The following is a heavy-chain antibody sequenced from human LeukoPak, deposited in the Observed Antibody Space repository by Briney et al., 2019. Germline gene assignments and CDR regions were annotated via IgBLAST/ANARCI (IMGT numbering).Heavy chain of an antibody. CDR1: GGSISSSSYY. CDR2: IYYSGST. Sequence: PSETLSLTCTVSGGSISSSSYYWGWIRQPPGKGLEWIGSIYYSGSTYYNPSLKSRVTISVDTSKNQFSLKLSSVTAADTAVYYCACTTVTTIPDAFDIWGQGTMVTVSS. CDR3: ACTTVTTIPDAFDI. J-gene: IGHJ3*02. V-gene: IGHV4-39*01. D-gene: IGHD4-17*01.